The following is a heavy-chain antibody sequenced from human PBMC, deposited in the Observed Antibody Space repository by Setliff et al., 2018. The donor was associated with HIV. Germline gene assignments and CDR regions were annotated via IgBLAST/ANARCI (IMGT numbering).Heavy chain of an antibody. Sequence: PGGSLRLSCAASGFTFSSYAMSWVRQAPGKGLEWVPTISGSGGSTYYADSVKGRFTISRDNSKKTVDLQMNSLRADDTAVYYCVKDVVKFWSGSGALDFWGPGTLVTVSS. CDR3: VKDVVKFWSGSGALDF. J-gene: IGHJ4*02. V-gene: IGHV3-23*01. D-gene: IGHD3-3*01. CDR1: GFTFSSYA. CDR2: ISGSGGST.